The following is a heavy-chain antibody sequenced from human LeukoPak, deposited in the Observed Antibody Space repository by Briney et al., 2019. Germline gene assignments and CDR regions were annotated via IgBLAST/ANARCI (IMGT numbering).Heavy chain of an antibody. V-gene: IGHV1-69*04. Sequence: SVKVSCTASGGTFSSYTISWVRQAPGQGLEWMGRIITILGIANYAQKFQGRVTITADKSTSTAYMELSSLRSEDTAVYYCARDPGVMRHNWFDHWGQGTLVTVSS. CDR2: IITILGIA. CDR1: GGTFSSYT. D-gene: IGHD3-16*01. J-gene: IGHJ5*02. CDR3: ARDPGVMRHNWFDH.